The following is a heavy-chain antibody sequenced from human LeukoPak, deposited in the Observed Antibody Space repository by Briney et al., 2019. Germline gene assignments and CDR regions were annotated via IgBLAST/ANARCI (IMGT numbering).Heavy chain of an antibody. J-gene: IGHJ4*02. Sequence: GGSLRLSCAASGFTFSSYAMHWVRQAPGKGLEWAAVISYDGSNKYYADSVKGRFTISRDNSKNTLYLQMNSLRAEDTAVYYCARGQVLRFLEWLYYFDYWGQGTLVTVSS. CDR3: ARGQVLRFLEWLYYFDY. CDR2: ISYDGSNK. V-gene: IGHV3-30-3*01. D-gene: IGHD3-3*01. CDR1: GFTFSSYA.